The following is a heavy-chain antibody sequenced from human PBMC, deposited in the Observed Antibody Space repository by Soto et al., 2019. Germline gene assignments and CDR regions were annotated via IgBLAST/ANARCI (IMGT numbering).Heavy chain of an antibody. Sequence: GGSLRLSCAASGFTFSSYGMHWVRQAPGKGLEWVAVISYDGSNKYYADSVKGRFTISRDNSKNTLYLQMNSLRAEDTAVYYCAKSQQPTLYYFDYWGQGTLVTVSS. CDR2: ISYDGSNK. CDR3: AKSQQPTLYYFDY. D-gene: IGHD1-1*01. V-gene: IGHV3-30*18. CDR1: GFTFSSYG. J-gene: IGHJ4*02.